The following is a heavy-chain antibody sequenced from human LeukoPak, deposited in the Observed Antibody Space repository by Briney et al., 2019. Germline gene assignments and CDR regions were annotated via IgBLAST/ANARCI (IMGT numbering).Heavy chain of an antibody. J-gene: IGHJ4*02. Sequence: GGSLRLSCAASGFTFSDYHMSWIRQAPGKGLEWVSYISSSGTTIYYADSVKGRFTISRDNAKNSLYLQMNSLRAEDTAVYYCARESHYYDSSGYYDYWGQGTLVTVSS. CDR1: GFTFSDYH. CDR3: ARESHYYDSSGYYDY. CDR2: ISSSGTTI. D-gene: IGHD3-22*01. V-gene: IGHV3-11*01.